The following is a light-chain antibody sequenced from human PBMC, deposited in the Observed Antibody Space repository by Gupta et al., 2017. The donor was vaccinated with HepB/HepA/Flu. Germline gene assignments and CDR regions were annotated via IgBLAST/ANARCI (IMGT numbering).Light chain of an antibody. CDR1: TLSRQY. CDR3: QSLDASGKV. J-gene: IGLJ3*02. Sequence: SDELTQPPSVSVSPGQTARITCSGDTLSRQYTYWYQQRPGQAPILIIFQDKERPPGIPERFSASSSGTTASLTISDVQSEDAADYFCQSLDASGKVFGGGTQLTVL. V-gene: IGLV3-25*03. CDR2: QDK.